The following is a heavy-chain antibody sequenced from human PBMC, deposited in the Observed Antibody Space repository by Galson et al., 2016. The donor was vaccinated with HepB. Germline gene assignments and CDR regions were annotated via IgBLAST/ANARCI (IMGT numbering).Heavy chain of an antibody. J-gene: IGHJ4*02. D-gene: IGHD6-13*01. CDR1: GFSFSTFG. CDR3: ARGMYSSSWELDY. V-gene: IGHV3-30*03. Sequence: SLRLSCAASGFSFSTFGMHWVRQAPGKGLEWVTIISNDGRYKSYADSVRSRFIISRDSSRNTLYLQMNSLRPEDTAVYYCARGMYSSSWELDYWGQGTLVTVSS. CDR2: ISNDGRYK.